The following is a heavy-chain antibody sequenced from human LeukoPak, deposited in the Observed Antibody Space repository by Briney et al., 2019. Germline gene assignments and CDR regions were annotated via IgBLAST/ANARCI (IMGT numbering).Heavy chain of an antibody. D-gene: IGHD3-22*01. Sequence: ASVKVSCKASGYTFTSYYMHWVRQAPGQGLEWMGWINPNSGGTNYAQKFQGRVTMTRDTSISTAYMELSRLRSDDTAVYYCARIVVVIDDAFDIWGQGTMVTVSS. V-gene: IGHV1-2*02. CDR3: ARIVVVIDDAFDI. CDR2: INPNSGGT. J-gene: IGHJ3*02. CDR1: GYTFTSYY.